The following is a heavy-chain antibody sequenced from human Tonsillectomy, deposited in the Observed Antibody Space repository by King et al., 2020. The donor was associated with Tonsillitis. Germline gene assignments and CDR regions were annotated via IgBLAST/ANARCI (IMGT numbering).Heavy chain of an antibody. CDR1: GFTVSSNY. J-gene: IGHJ4*02. CDR2: IYSGGST. CDR3: ASPQYYYDSGGYLGYFDY. D-gene: IGHD3-22*01. V-gene: IGHV3-53*01. Sequence: VQLVESGGGLIQPGGSLRLSCAASGFTVSSNYMSWVRQAPGKGLEWVSVIYSGGSTYYADSVKGRFTISRDNSKNTLYLQMNSLRAEDTAVYYCASPQYYYDSGGYLGYFDYWGQGTLVTVSS.